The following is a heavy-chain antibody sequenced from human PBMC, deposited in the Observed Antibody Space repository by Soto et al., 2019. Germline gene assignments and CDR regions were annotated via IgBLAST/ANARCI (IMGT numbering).Heavy chain of an antibody. D-gene: IGHD2-2*02. CDR3: ARGDGSIDGNTCDT. CDR2: ISTYNDNT. J-gene: IGHJ5*02. Sequence: ASAPLPCKATGCTFPRYRIIFVRDSPGQGLEWMGWISTYNDNTNYAQKLQGRVTMTTDTSTSTAYMELRSLRSDDTAVYDCARGDGSIDGNTCDTWRQGARVTVSS. CDR1: GCTFPRYR. V-gene: IGHV1-18*04.